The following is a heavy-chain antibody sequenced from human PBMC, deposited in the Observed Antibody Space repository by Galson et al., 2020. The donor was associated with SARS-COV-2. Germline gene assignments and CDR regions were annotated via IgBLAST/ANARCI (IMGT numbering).Heavy chain of an antibody. Sequence: SETLSLTCTVSGGSISSGSYYWSWIRQPAGKGLEWIGHVYTSGSTNYNPSLKSRVTISVDTSKNQFSLKLSSVTAADTAVYYCARMSWGSYRYFDYWGQGTLVTVSS. D-gene: IGHD3-16*02. J-gene: IGHJ4*02. V-gene: IGHV4-61*09. CDR1: GGSISSGSYY. CDR2: VYTSGST. CDR3: ARMSWGSYRYFDY.